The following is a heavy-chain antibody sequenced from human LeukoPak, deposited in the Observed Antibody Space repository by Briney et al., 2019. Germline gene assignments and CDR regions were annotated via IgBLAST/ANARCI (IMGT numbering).Heavy chain of an antibody. V-gene: IGHV3-23*01. Sequence: PGGSLRLSCAASGFTFSSSAMSWARQSPGKGLEWVSAIGGSGSTTYYADSVKGRFTIYRDNSKNTVYLQMNSLRAEDTAVYYCAKIIVSAGTGCWGQGTLVTVSS. CDR1: GFTFSSSA. CDR2: IGGSGSTT. D-gene: IGHD6-13*01. J-gene: IGHJ4*02. CDR3: AKIIVSAGTGC.